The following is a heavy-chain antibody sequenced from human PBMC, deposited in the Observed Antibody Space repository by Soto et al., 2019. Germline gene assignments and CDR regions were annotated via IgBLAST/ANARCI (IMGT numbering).Heavy chain of an antibody. CDR3: ASPNGPLWFGGNDY. CDR1: GGSISSSSYY. CDR2: IYYSGST. V-gene: IGHV4-39*01. Sequence: SETLSLTCTVSGGSISSSSYYWGWIRQPPGKGLEWIGSIYYSGSTYYNPSLKSRVTISVDTSKNQFSLKLSSVTAADTAVYYCASPNGPLWFGGNDYWGQGTLVTVSS. D-gene: IGHD3-10*01. J-gene: IGHJ4*02.